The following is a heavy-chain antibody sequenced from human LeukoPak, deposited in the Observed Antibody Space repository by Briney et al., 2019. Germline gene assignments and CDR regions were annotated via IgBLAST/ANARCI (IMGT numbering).Heavy chain of an antibody. D-gene: IGHD2-21*01. CDR2: INSNGGRT. Sequence: GGSLRLSCAASGFTFDDYGMSWVRQTPGKGLEWVSGINSNGGRTGYADSVKGRFTISRDNAKNALYLQMNSLIAEDTAVYYCARDPAYDCTFDMWGQGTMVTVSS. CDR1: GFTFDDYG. J-gene: IGHJ3*02. CDR3: ARDPAYDCTFDM. V-gene: IGHV3-20*04.